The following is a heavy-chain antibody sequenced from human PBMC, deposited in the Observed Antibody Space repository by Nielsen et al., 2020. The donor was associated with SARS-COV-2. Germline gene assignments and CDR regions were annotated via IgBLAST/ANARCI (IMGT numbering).Heavy chain of an antibody. CDR2: IMPIFGTA. D-gene: IGHD3-22*01. V-gene: IGHV1-69*13. CDR3: ARDEYYYDSSGYSNVRNDY. Sequence: SVKVSCKVSGGTFSSYAISWVRQAPGQGLEWMGGIMPIFGTANYAQKFQGRVTITADESTSTAYMELRSLRSDDTAVYYCARDEYYYDSSGYSNVRNDYWGQGTLVTVSS. CDR1: GGTFSSYA. J-gene: IGHJ4*02.